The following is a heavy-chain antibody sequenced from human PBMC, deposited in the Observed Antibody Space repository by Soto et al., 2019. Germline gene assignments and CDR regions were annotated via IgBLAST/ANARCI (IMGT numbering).Heavy chain of an antibody. Sequence: PSETLSLTCSVSGGSISGHYWSWIRLPSGRRLQWVGRIYSCGATDSNSSLKSRVRMSVDTDRNSFSLRLDSVTAADTAVYYCARNFDIAATGTSFDSWGRGVLVTVTS. V-gene: IGHV4-4*07. J-gene: IGHJ4*02. CDR3: ARNFDIAATGTSFDS. CDR2: IYSCGAT. CDR1: GGSISGHY. D-gene: IGHD6-13*01.